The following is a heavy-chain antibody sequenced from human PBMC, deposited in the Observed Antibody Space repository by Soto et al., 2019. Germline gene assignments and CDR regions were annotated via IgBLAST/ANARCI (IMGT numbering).Heavy chain of an antibody. V-gene: IGHV4-31*03. CDR2: IYYSGST. Sequence: TLSLTCTVSGGSISSGRYYWSGIRQHPGKGLEWIGYIYYSGSTYYNPSLKSRVTISVDTSKNQFSLKLSSVTAADTAVYYCERDSGGKGGYFDYCGQRTLVTVSS. CDR1: GGSISSGRYY. CDR3: ERDSGGKGGYFDY. J-gene: IGHJ4*02. D-gene: IGHD2-15*01.